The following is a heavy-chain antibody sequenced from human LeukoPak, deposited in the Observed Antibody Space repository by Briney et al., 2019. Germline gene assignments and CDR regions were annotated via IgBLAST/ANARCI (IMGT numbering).Heavy chain of an antibody. J-gene: IGHJ5*02. V-gene: IGHV4-38-2*02. D-gene: IGHD1-26*01. CDR2: IYHSGTT. CDR3: AREMRSAWASFDP. CDR1: GYSISSGYY. Sequence: SETLSLTCSVSGYSISSGYYWGWIRQPPGKGLEWIGTIYHSGTTFYNPSLQSRVTVSLDTSKNQFSLKLSSVTAADTAVYYCAREMRSAWASFDPWGQGTLVTASS.